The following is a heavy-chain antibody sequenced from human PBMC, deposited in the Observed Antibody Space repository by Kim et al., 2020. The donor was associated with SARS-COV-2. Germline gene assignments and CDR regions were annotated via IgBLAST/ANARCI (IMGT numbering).Heavy chain of an antibody. CDR1: GFTFSYSG. CDR3: GRDRRSGGNYMDV. Sequence: GGSLRLSCAASGFTFSYSGLHWVRQAPGKGLEWVAVIWSDGSNKYYADSVKGRFTISRDDSKNMLYLQMNSLRAEDTALYYCGRDRRSGGNYMDVWGKGTTVMVSS. CDR2: IWSDGSNK. D-gene: IGHD2-15*01. J-gene: IGHJ6*03. V-gene: IGHV3-33*01.